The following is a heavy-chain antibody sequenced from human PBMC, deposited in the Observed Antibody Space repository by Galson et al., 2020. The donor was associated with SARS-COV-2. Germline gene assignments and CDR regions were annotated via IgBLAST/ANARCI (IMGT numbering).Heavy chain of an antibody. Sequence: GESLKISCAASGFTFSSYAMHWVRQAPGKGLEWVAVISYDGSNKYYADSVKGRFTISRDNSKNTLYLQMNSLRAEDTAVYYCARDPTMVRLDVFDYWGQGTLVTVSS. CDR3: ARDPTMVRLDVFDY. CDR1: GFTFSSYA. J-gene: IGHJ4*02. D-gene: IGHD3-10*01. V-gene: IGHV3-30*04. CDR2: ISYDGSNK.